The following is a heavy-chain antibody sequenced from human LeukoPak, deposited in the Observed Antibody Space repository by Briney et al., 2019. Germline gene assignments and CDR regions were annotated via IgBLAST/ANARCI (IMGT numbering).Heavy chain of an antibody. CDR3: ARDKRGSYSLDY. CDR2: IRGSNGDT. V-gene: IGHV1-18*01. J-gene: IGHJ4*02. D-gene: IGHD1-26*01. CDR1: GYTFTSYG. Sequence: ASVKASCKASGYTFTSYGITWVRQAPGQGLEWMGWIRGSNGDTNYAQKLQGRVTITRDTSASTAYMELSSLRSEDTAVYYCARDKRGSYSLDYWGQGTLVTVSS.